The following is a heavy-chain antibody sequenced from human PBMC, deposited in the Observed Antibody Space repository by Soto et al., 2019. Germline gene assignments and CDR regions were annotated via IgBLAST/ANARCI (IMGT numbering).Heavy chain of an antibody. CDR3: ARAIPRGYSGYDWFDY. Sequence: PGASVKVFCKASGYTFTSYAMHWVRQAPGQRLEWMGWINAGNGNTKYSQKFQGRVTITRDTSASTAYMELSSLRSEDTAVYYCARAIPRGYSGYDWFDYWGQGTLVTVSS. J-gene: IGHJ4*02. CDR1: GYTFTSYA. CDR2: INAGNGNT. V-gene: IGHV1-3*01. D-gene: IGHD5-12*01.